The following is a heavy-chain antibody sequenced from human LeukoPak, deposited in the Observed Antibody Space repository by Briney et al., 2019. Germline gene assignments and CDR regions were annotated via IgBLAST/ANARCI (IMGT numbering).Heavy chain of an antibody. J-gene: IGHJ4*02. Sequence: PGGSLRLSCAASGFTFSSYSMNWVRQAPGEGLEWVAVISYDGSNKYYADSVKGRFTISRDNSKNTLYLQMNSLRAEDTAVYYCAKEGQWLDFDYWGQGTLVTVSS. CDR2: ISYDGSNK. V-gene: IGHV3-30*18. CDR3: AKEGQWLDFDY. D-gene: IGHD6-19*01. CDR1: GFTFSSYS.